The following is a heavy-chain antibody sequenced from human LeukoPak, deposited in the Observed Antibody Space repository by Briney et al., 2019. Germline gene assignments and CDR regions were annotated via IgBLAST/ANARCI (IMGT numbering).Heavy chain of an antibody. V-gene: IGHV3-30-3*01. J-gene: IGHJ4*02. CDR1: GFTFSSYA. D-gene: IGHD3-22*01. CDR3: ARGLRHYYDSSGYLDN. CDR2: ISYDGSNK. Sequence: GGSLRLSCAASGFTFSSYAMHWVRQAPGKGLEWVAVISYDGSNKYYADSVKGRFTISRDNSKNTLYLQMNSLRAEDTAVYYCARGLRHYYDSSGYLDNWGQGTLVTVSS.